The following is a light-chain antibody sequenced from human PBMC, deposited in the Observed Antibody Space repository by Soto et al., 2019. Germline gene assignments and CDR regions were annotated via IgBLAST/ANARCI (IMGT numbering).Light chain of an antibody. J-gene: IGLJ2*01. CDR1: SSDVGGYNY. CDR3: SSYGGSNNVV. Sequence: QPVLTQPPSASGSPGQSVTISCTGTSSDVGGYNYVSWYQQHPGKVPKLMIYEVNKRPSGVSDRFSGSKSGNTASLTVSGLQAEDEADYYCSSYGGSNNVVFGGGTKVTVL. CDR2: EVN. V-gene: IGLV2-8*01.